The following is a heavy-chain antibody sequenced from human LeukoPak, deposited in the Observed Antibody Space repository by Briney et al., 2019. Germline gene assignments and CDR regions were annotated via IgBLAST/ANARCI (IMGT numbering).Heavy chain of an antibody. V-gene: IGHV3-23*01. CDR2: ISGSGGST. D-gene: IGHD2-2*01. J-gene: IGHJ6*02. CDR3: ANGVVPAATYYYGMDV. CDR1: GFTFSSYA. Sequence: GGSLRLSCAASGFTFSSYAMSWVRQAPGKGLEWVSAISGSGGSTYYADSVKGRFTISRDNSKSTLYLQMNSLRAEDTAVYYCANGVVPAATYYYGMDVWGQGTTVTVSS.